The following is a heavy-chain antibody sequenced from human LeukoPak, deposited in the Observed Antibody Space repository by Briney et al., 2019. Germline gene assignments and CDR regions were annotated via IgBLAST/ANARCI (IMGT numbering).Heavy chain of an antibody. CDR3: ARGMQWLHL. CDR1: GGSFSGYY. CDR2: INHSGST. D-gene: IGHD3-22*01. Sequence: MPSETLSLTCAVYGGSFSGYYWSWIRQPPGKGLEWIGEINHSGSTNYNPSLKSRVTISVDTSKNQFSLKLSSVTAADTAVYYCARGMQWLHLWGQGTLVTVSS. V-gene: IGHV4-34*01. J-gene: IGHJ4*02.